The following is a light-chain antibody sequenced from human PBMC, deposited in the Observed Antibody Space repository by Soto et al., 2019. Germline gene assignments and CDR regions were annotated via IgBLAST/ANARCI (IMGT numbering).Light chain of an antibody. CDR2: DVT. Sequence: SALTQPASVSGSPGQSITISCTGTSSDIGRYDYVAWYQQHPDKAPKLLIYDVTNRPSGVSQRFSGSKSGSTASLTISGLQTEDEADYYCSSFTSSSVVVFGGGTKLTVL. CDR3: SSFTSSSVVV. J-gene: IGLJ3*02. V-gene: IGLV2-14*03. CDR1: SSDIGRYDY.